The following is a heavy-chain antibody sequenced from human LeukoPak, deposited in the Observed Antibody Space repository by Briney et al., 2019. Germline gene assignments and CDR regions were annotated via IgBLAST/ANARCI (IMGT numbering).Heavy chain of an antibody. D-gene: IGHD3-16*01. CDR1: GFPFSSYH. Sequence: PGGPLRLSCAASGFPFSSYHMRWIRQAPGKGLEWVSSVTIDSSHTNYADSVEGRFTLSRDNAKNSLYLQMNSLRAEDTAVYYCARETFYAFDFWGQGAMVIVSS. J-gene: IGHJ3*01. CDR2: VTIDSSHT. V-gene: IGHV3-11*06. CDR3: ARETFYAFDF.